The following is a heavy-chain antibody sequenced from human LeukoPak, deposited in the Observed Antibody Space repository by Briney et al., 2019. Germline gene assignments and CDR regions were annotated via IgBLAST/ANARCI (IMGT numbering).Heavy chain of an antibody. CDR1: GYSISSGYY. J-gene: IGHJ4*02. CDR2: IYHSGST. V-gene: IGHV4-38-2*02. CDR3: ATLTAYYYDSSGYYTSYYFDY. D-gene: IGHD3-22*01. Sequence: SETLSLTCTVSGYSISSGYYWGWIRQPPGKGLEWIGSIYHSGSTYYNPSLKSRVTISVDTSKNQFSLKLSSVTAADTAVYYCATLTAYYYDSSGYYTSYYFDYWGQGTLVTVSS.